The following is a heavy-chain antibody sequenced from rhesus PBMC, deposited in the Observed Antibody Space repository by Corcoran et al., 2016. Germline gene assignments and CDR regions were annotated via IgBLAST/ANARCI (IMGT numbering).Heavy chain of an antibody. CDR2: IIPLVGIT. CDR3: AITVAEPYYYGLDS. Sequence: QVQLVQSGAEVKKPGASVKVSCKASGFTFGSYAINWVRQAPGQGLEWMGVIIPLVGITNYEEKVQGRVTMTADTSRSTAYMELSSLRSEDTAVYYCAITVAEPYYYGLDSWGQGVVVTVSS. V-gene: IGHV1-198*02. J-gene: IGHJ6*01. CDR1: GFTFGSYA. D-gene: IGHD4-29*01.